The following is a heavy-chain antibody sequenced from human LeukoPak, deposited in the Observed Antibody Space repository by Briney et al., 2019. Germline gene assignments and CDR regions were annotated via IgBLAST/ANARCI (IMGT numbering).Heavy chain of an antibody. CDR3: ARGRYLTTLGGAAAGFLDS. CDR2: IYYSGST. J-gene: IGHJ4*02. D-gene: IGHD6-13*01. V-gene: IGHV4-59*01. CDR1: GGSISSYY. Sequence: SETLSLTCTVSGGSISSYYWSWIRQPPGKGLEWIGYIYYSGSTNYNPSLKSRVTVSVDTSKNQFSLRLSSVTAADTAVYYCARGRYLTTLGGAAAGFLDSWGQGTLVTVSS.